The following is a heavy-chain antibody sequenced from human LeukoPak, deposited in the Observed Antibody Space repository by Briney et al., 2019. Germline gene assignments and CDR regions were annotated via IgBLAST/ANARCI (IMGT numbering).Heavy chain of an antibody. CDR1: GFTFSSYS. V-gene: IGHV3-21*01. CDR2: ISSSSNYT. Sequence: PGGSLRLSCAASGFTFSSYSMNWVRQAPGKGLEWVSSISSSSNYTYNADSVKGRFTISRDNAKNSLYLQMNSLRAEDTAVYYCASSYWYFDLWGRGTLVTVSS. CDR3: ASSYWYFDL. J-gene: IGHJ2*01.